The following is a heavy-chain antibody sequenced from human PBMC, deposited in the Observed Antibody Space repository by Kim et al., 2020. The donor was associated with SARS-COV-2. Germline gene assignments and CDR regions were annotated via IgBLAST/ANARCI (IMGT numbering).Heavy chain of an antibody. J-gene: IGHJ4*02. CDR2: ISSSSSTI. CDR3: ARERMYYYGSGSFSRFDY. D-gene: IGHD3-10*01. CDR1: GFTFSSYS. V-gene: IGHV3-48*02. Sequence: GGSLRLSCAASGFTFSSYSMNWVRQAPGKGLEWVSYISSSSSTIYYADSVKGRFTISRDNAKNSLYLQMNSLRDEDTAVYYCARERMYYYGSGSFSRFDYWGQGTLVTVSS.